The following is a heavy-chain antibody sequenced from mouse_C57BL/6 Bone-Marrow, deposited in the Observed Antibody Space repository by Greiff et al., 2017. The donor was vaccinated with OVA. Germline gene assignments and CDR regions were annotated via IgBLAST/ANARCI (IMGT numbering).Heavy chain of an antibody. CDR1: GFTFSYYY. V-gene: IGHV5-12*01. Sequence: EVKLMESGGGLVQPGGSLKLSCAASGFTFSYYYMYWVRQTPEKRLEWVAYISNGGGSTYYPDTVKGRFTISRDNAKNTLYPQMSRLKSEDTAMYYCARRAYGSSYFDYWGQGTTLTVSS. CDR2: ISNGGGST. CDR3: ARRAYGSSYFDY. D-gene: IGHD1-1*01. J-gene: IGHJ2*01.